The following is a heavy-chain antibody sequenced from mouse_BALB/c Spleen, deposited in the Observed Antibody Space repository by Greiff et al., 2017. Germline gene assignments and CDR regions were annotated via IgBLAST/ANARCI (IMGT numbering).Heavy chain of an antibody. D-gene: IGHD1-2*01. CDR2: IDPADSYT. CDR3: ARDYGYEYFDY. J-gene: IGHJ2*01. V-gene: IGHV1-69*02. Sequence: VQLQQPGAELVKPGASVKLSCKASGYTFTSYWMHWVKQRPGQGLEWIGEIDPADSYTNYNQKFKGKATLTVDKSSSTAYMQLSSLTSEDSAVYYCARDYGYEYFDYWGQGTTVTVSA. CDR1: GYTFTSYW.